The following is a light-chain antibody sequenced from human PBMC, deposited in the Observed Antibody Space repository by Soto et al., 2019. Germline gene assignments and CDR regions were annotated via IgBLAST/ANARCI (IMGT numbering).Light chain of an antibody. CDR2: EGT. CDR3: SSYTSTTTVV. J-gene: IGLJ2*01. V-gene: IGLV2-14*02. CDR1: SSDVVNDLL. Sequence: QSALTQPASVSGSPGQSITISCTGTSSDVVNDLLVSWYQQQPGKAPKLMIYEGTKRPAGVSDRFSGSKSGNTASLTTSGLQAVDEGHYYCSSYTSTTTVVFGGGTKLTVL.